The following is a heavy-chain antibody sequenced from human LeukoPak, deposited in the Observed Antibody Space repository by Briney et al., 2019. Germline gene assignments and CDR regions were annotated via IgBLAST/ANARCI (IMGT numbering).Heavy chain of an antibody. CDR3: ARAGRTHFYSGMDV. Sequence: PGGSLRLSCAASGFSFGSYWMSWVRQAPGKGLEWVANIKQDGSEKYYVDSVKGRVTISRDNAKNSLYLQMNSLRAEDTAVYYCARAGRTHFYSGMDVWGQGTTVTVSS. J-gene: IGHJ6*02. V-gene: IGHV3-7*01. CDR1: GFSFGSYW. CDR2: IKQDGSEK.